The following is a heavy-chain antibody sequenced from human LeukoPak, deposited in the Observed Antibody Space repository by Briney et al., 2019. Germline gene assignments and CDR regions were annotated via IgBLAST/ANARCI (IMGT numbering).Heavy chain of an antibody. CDR3: ARVLGSSWYGYFDL. J-gene: IGHJ2*01. CDR1: GYTFTGYY. Sequence: ASVKVSCKASGYTFTGYYMHWVRQAPGQGLEWMGRINPNSGGTNYAQKFHGRVTMTRDTTISTAYMELSRLRSDDTAVYYCARVLGSSWYGYFDLWGRGTLVTVSS. V-gene: IGHV1-2*06. CDR2: INPNSGGT. D-gene: IGHD6-13*01.